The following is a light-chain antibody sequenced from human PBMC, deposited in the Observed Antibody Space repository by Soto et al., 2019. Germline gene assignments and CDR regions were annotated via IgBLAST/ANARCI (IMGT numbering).Light chain of an antibody. CDR2: YNN. CDR1: SSNIGSNS. Sequence: QLVLTQPPSASGTPGQRVTISCSGSSSNIGSNSENWFQQFPGAAPKVLIYYNNRRPSGVPDRFSGSKSGTSASLAISGLQSEDEADYYCAAWDDSLNGVIFGGGTKVTVL. J-gene: IGLJ2*01. CDR3: AAWDDSLNGVI. V-gene: IGLV1-44*01.